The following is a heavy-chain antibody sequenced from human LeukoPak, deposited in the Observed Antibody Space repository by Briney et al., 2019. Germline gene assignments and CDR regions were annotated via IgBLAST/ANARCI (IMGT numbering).Heavy chain of an antibody. J-gene: IGHJ4*02. CDR2: IYYTGST. D-gene: IGHD3-22*01. V-gene: IGHV4-59*01. CDR3: ARGADSSGYYSIFYFDY. CDR1: GGSISNYY. Sequence: SETLSLTCTVSGGSISNYYWSWIRQPPGKGLEWIGYIYYTGSTNYNPSLKSRVTISVDTSKNQFSLRLSSVTAADTAVYYCARGADSSGYYSIFYFDYWGQGTLVTVSS.